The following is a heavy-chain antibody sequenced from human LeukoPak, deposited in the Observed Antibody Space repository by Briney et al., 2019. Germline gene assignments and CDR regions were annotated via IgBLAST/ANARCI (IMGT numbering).Heavy chain of an antibody. J-gene: IGHJ4*02. CDR3: ARGRSVAAGTTTDY. CDR2: IIPIFGTA. CDR1: GGTFSSYA. Sequence: SVKVSCKASGGTFSSYAISWVRQAPGQGLEWMGGIIPIFGTANYAQKFQGRVTITTDESTSTAYMELSSLRSEDTAVCYCARGRSVAAGTTTDYGGQGTLVTVSS. D-gene: IGHD1-7*01. V-gene: IGHV1-69*05.